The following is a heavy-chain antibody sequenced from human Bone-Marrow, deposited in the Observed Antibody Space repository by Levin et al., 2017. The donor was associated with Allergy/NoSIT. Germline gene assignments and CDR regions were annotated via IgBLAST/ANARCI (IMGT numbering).Heavy chain of an antibody. CDR2: ISESGDRT. V-gene: IGHV3-23*01. CDR1: GFTFSSFA. Sequence: GGSLRLSCAASGFTFSSFAMSWVRQAPGKGLEWVSGISESGDRTYYADSVKGRFTISGDSSKNTLYMQMNSLRAEDTAVYYCAKGSGSISLVGMDVWGQGTTVTVSS. CDR3: AKGSGSISLVGMDV. J-gene: IGHJ6*02. D-gene: IGHD2-2*01.